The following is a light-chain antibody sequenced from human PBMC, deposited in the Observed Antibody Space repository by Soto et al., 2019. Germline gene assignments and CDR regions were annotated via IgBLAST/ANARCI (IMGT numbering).Light chain of an antibody. Sequence: QSALTQPASVSGSLGQSITISCTGTSSDVGGYNYVSWYQQFPGQAPNLIIYDVTNRPSGVSSRFTGSKSGNRASLTIFGFQAEDEADYYCSSYTTTTTSCVFGTGTKVTVL. V-gene: IGLV2-14*03. CDR1: SSDVGGYNY. J-gene: IGLJ1*01. CDR2: DVT. CDR3: SSYTTTTTSCV.